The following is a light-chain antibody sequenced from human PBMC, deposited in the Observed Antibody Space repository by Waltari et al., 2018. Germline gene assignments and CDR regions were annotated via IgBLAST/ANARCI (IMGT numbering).Light chain of an antibody. J-gene: IGLJ2*01. CDR3: CSYAGSRFVI. V-gene: IGLV2-23*02. Sequence: QSALTQPASVSGSPGQSIPISCTGTSSDVGIYNLVSWYQQHPGKAPKFLIYEFTKGPSGVSDRFSGSKSGNTASLTISGLQAEDEADYYCCSYAGSRFVIFGGGTKVTVL. CDR2: EFT. CDR1: SSDVGIYNL.